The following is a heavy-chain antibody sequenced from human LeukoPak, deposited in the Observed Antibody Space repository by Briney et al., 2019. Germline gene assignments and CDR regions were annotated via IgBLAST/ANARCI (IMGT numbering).Heavy chain of an antibody. V-gene: IGHV4-34*01. CDR3: ASKYYDFWSGYSGAFDI. D-gene: IGHD3-3*01. CDR1: GGSFSGYY. CDR2: INHSGST. Sequence: PSETLSLTCAVYGGSFSGYYWSWIRQPPGKGLEWIGEINHSGSTNYNPSLKSRVTISVDTSKNQFSLKLSSVTAADTAVYYCASKYYDFWSGYSGAFDIWGQGTMVTVSS. J-gene: IGHJ3*02.